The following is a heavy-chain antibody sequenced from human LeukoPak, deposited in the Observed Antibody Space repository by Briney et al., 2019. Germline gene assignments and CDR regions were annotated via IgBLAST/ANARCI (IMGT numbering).Heavy chain of an antibody. CDR1: GGSISSSSYY. CDR2: IYYSGST. D-gene: IGHD6-13*01. CDR3: ARLTGYTNSWNY. V-gene: IGHV4-39*01. Sequence: SETLSLTCTVSGGSISSSSYYWGWIRQPPGKGLEWIGSIYYSGSTYYNPSLKSRVTISVDTSKNQFSLKLSSVTAADTAVYYCARLTGYTNSWNYWGQGTLVTVSS. J-gene: IGHJ4*02.